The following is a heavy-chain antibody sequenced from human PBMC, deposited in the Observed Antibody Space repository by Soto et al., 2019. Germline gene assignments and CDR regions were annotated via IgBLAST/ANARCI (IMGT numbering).Heavy chain of an antibody. CDR1: GGSIRGHY. D-gene: IGHD3-3*01. CDR2: IYTNGNI. Sequence: SETLSLTCTVSGGSIRGHYWDWFRQSAGKRLEWIGRIYTNGNINYNPSLKSRVTMSVDPSKDQFSLKLTSVTAADTAVYYCGGNFYPAYYFEYWGQGTLVTVSS. V-gene: IGHV4-4*07. CDR3: GGNFYPAYYFEY. J-gene: IGHJ4*02.